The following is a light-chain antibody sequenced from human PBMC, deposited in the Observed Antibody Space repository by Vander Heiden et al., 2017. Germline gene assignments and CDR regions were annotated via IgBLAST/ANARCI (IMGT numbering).Light chain of an antibody. CDR1: SSNIGNNY. CDR3: GTWDSSLSAVV. J-gene: IGLJ2*01. Sequence: QSVLTQPPSVSAAPGPKVTISCSGSSSNIGNNYISWYQQLPGTAPKLLIYDNNKRTSGIPDRFSGSKSGTSATLGITGLQTGDEDDYYCGTWDSSLSAVVFGGGTKLTVL. CDR2: DNN. V-gene: IGLV1-51*01.